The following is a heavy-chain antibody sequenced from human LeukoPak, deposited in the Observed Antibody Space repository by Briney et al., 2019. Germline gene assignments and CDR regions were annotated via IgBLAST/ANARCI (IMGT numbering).Heavy chain of an antibody. V-gene: IGHV4-59*08. D-gene: IGHD6-13*01. CDR2: IYYSGST. CDR3: AGTYSSSWGSFDY. CDR1: GGSISSYY. Sequence: SETLSLTCTVSGGSISSYYWSWIRQPPGKGLEWIAYIYYSGSTNYNPSLKSRVTISVDTSKNQLFLKLSSVTAAETAMYYCAGTYSSSWGSFDYWGQGILVTVSS. J-gene: IGHJ4*02.